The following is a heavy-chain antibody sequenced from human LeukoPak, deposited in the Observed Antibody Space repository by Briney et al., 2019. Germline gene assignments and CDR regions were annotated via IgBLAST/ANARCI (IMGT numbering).Heavy chain of an antibody. V-gene: IGHV3-23*01. D-gene: IGHD4-23*01. Sequence: GGSLRLSCAASGFIFSNYVMNWVRQAPGKGLEWVSRISGDGTSTHYADSVKGRFTILRDNSKNTLYLQMNSLRAEDTAVYYCAKATPGYGGTIDYWGQGTLVTVSS. CDR3: AKATPGYGGTIDY. J-gene: IGHJ4*02. CDR1: GFIFSNYV. CDR2: ISGDGTST.